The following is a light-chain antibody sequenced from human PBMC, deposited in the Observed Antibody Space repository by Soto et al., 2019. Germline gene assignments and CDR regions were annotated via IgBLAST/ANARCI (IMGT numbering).Light chain of an antibody. CDR1: QGIRNH. CDR2: AGC. Sequence: DIQMTQSPYSLSASVGDRVTITCRASQGIRNHLAWFQQRPGNAPRSLLYAGCTLHVGVPSRFSGSGSGTEFSLTISSLQPEDFATYFCQQYDSYPLTFGGGTKVEIK. CDR3: QQYDSYPLT. J-gene: IGKJ4*01. V-gene: IGKV1-16*01.